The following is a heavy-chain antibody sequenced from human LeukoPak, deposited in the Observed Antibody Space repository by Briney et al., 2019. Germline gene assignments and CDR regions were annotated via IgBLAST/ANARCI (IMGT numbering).Heavy chain of an antibody. J-gene: IGHJ1*01. Sequence: GXXXXYYXXWIRQPPGKGLEWXXEIXHSGSTNYNPSLKSRVTISVDTSKNQFSLKLSSVTAADTAVYYCARGSRGSSGYYYLTAEYFQHWGQGTLVTVSS. V-gene: IGHV4-34*01. CDR3: ARGSRGSSGYYYLTAEYFQH. D-gene: IGHD3-22*01. CDR1: GXXXXYY. CDR2: IXHSGST.